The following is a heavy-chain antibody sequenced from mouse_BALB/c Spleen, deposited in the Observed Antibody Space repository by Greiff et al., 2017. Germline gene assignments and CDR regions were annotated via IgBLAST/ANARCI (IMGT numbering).Heavy chain of an antibody. J-gene: IGHJ4*01. CDR2: IYPGSGST. D-gene: IGHD2-4*01. V-gene: IGHV1S22*01. Sequence: LQQPGSELVRPGASVKLSCKASGYTFTSYWMHWVKQRPGQGLEWIGNIYPGSGSTNYDEKFKSKATLTVDTSSSTAYMQLSSLTSEDSAVYYCTSNYDYDLVDAMDDWGQGTSVTVSS. CDR3: TSNYDYDLVDAMDD. CDR1: GYTFTSYW.